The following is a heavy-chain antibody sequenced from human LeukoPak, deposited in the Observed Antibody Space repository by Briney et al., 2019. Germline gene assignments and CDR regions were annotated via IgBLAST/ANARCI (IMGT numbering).Heavy chain of an antibody. D-gene: IGHD3-10*01. V-gene: IGHV1-2*02. CDR1: VYTFTGYY. CDR3: ASGLGCVVTMVRGEGYMDV. CDR2: MNPNSGGT. Sequence: SSVKVSCTAAVYTFTGYYMYWVRQAPGQGQGWVGGMNPNSGGTNYAQNFQGRVTMTRDTSISTPYMELSRLRSDDTAVYYCASGLGCVVTMVRGEGYMDVWGKGTTVTVSS. J-gene: IGHJ6*03.